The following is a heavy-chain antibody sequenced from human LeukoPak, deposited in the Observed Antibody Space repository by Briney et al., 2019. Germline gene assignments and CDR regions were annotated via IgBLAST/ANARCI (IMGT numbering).Heavy chain of an antibody. CDR3: ARIAVQTSTQFDY. Sequence: GGSLRLSCAASGFTFSSYWMSWVRQAPGKGPEWVANIKQDGSEKYYVDSVKGRFTISRDNAKNSLYLQMNSLRAEDTAVYYCARIAVQTSTQFDYWGQGTLVTVSS. J-gene: IGHJ4*02. CDR1: GFTFSSYW. CDR2: IKQDGSEK. D-gene: IGHD6-19*01. V-gene: IGHV3-7*01.